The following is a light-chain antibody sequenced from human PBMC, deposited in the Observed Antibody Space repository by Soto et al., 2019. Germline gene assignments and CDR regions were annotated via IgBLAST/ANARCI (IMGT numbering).Light chain of an antibody. CDR1: QSVNSNY. J-gene: IGKJ1*01. CDR2: GAS. V-gene: IGKV3-20*01. Sequence: PGDRATLSCRASQSVNSNYLAWYQRKPGQAPRLLIYGASNRATDIPYRFSASGSGTDFTLTIIRLEAEDFAVYYCQQYDSTPPTFGQGTKVEVK. CDR3: QQYDSTPPT.